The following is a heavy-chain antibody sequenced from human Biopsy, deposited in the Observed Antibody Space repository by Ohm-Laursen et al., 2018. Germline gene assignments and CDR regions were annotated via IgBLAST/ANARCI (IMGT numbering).Heavy chain of an antibody. V-gene: IGHV3-48*03. J-gene: IGHJ2*01. CDR1: GFTFSSYE. CDR2: ISSSGSTI. CDR3: ARDLRGHWFFDL. Sequence: SLRLSCTASGFTFSSYEMNWVRQAPGKGLEWVSHISSSGSTIHYADSVKGRFTISRDDSKNTLYLQMNSLRVEDTAVFYCARDLRGHWFFDLWGRGTLVTVSS. D-gene: IGHD5/OR15-5a*01.